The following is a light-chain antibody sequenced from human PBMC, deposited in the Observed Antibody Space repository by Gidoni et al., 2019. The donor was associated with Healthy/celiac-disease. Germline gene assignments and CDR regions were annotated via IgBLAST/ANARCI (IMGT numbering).Light chain of an antibody. CDR1: QSVLYSSNNKNY. CDR3: QQYYSTRT. V-gene: IGKV4-1*01. Sequence: DIVMTQSPDSLAVSLGERATINCKSSQSVLYSSNNKNYLAWYQQKPGQPPKLFIYWASTRESGVHLRFSGSGSGTDFTLTISSLQAEDVAVYYCQQYYSTRTFGGGTKVEIK. J-gene: IGKJ4*01. CDR2: WAS.